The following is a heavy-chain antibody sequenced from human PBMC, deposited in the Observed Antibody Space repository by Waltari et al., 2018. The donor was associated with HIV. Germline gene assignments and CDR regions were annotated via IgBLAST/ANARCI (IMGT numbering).Heavy chain of an antibody. V-gene: IGHV4-39*01. Sequence: QLQESGPALVKPSVTLSLSCSVSGVPLTSKNYYWGWVRQSPGTRLGWIASVFSGGKTYNNPSLKSRLSLSLDTSKNRLSLNVTSVTAADTAVYYCARHSGPYVHFFDLWGRGTLVTVTS. CDR1: GVPLTSKNYY. D-gene: IGHD3-16*01. CDR3: ARHSGPYVHFFDL. J-gene: IGHJ2*01. CDR2: VFSGGKT.